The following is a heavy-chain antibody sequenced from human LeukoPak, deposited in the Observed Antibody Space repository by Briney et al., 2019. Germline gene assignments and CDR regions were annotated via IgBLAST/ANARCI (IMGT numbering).Heavy chain of an antibody. CDR1: GFTFSSYG. CDR3: AKVPYYYDSSGYSD. J-gene: IGHJ4*02. V-gene: IGHV3-30*18. CDR2: ISYDGSNK. Sequence: GGSLRLSCAASGFTFSSYGMHWVRQAPGKGLEWVAVISYDGSNKYYADSVKGRFTISRDNSKNTLYLQMNSLRAEDTAVYYCAKVPYYYDSSGYSDWGQGTLVTVSS. D-gene: IGHD3-22*01.